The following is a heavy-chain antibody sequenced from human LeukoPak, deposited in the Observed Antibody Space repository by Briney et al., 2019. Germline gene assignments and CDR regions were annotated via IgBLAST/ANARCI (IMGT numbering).Heavy chain of an antibody. D-gene: IGHD6-19*01. V-gene: IGHV1-2*06. J-gene: IGHJ4*02. CDR1: GYTFTGYY. CDR2: INPNSGGT. Sequence: GASVKVSCTASGYTFTGYYMHWVRQAPGQGLEWMGRINPNSGGTNYAQKFQGRVTMTRDTSISTAYMELSRLRSDDTAVYYCARSIGAVAYNFDYWGQGTLVTVSS. CDR3: ARSIGAVAYNFDY.